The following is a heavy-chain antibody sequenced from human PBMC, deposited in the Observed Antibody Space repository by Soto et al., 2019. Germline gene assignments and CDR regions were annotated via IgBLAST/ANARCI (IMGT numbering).Heavy chain of an antibody. D-gene: IGHD2-2*01. J-gene: IGHJ4*02. CDR3: ASLSDRTVLSDY. CDR2: IYYSGST. CDR1: GGSISSSSYY. Sequence: QLQLQESGPGLVKPSETLSLTCTVSGGSISSSSYYWGWIRQPPGKGLEWIGSIYYSGSTYYNPSLKSRVTRAVDTSKNQFSLKLSSVTAADPAVYYCASLSDRTVLSDYWGQGTLVTVSS. V-gene: IGHV4-39*01.